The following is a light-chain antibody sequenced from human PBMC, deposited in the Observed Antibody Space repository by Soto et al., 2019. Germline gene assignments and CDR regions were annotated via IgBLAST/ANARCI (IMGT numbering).Light chain of an antibody. CDR3: QQYNTYRMGIT. CDR2: DAS. Sequence: DIQMTQPPSTLSASVGDIVTITCRASQSISSWLAWYQQKPGKAPKLLIYDASSLESGVPSRFSGSGSGTEFTLTISSLQPDDFATFYCQQYNTYRMGITFGQGTRLEIK. J-gene: IGKJ5*01. V-gene: IGKV1-5*01. CDR1: QSISSW.